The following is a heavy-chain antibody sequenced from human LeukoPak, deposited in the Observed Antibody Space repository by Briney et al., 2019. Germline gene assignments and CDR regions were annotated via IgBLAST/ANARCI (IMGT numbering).Heavy chain of an antibody. CDR2: ITSSGTTT. CDR3: AELGITMIGGV. CDR1: EFTFSDYN. D-gene: IGHD3-10*02. V-gene: IGHV3-48*03. J-gene: IGHJ6*04. Sequence: PGGSLRLSCAASEFTFSDYNMNWVRQAPGKGLEWVSFITSSGTTTYYADSVKGRFTISRDNAKNSLYLQMNSLRAEDTAVYYCAELGITMIGGVWGKGTTVTISS.